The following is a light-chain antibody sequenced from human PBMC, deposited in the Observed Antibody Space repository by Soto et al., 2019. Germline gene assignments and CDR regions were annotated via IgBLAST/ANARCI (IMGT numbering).Light chain of an antibody. CDR1: QFVSTN. Sequence: EVVMTQSPATLSVSPGERATLSCRASQFVSTNLAWYQQKPGQAPRLLIYSASTSATGIPARFSGSGSGTEFAPPISSLQSEDFAVYYCQQYNNWPPLTFGGGTKVEIK. V-gene: IGKV3-15*01. J-gene: IGKJ4*01. CDR2: SAS. CDR3: QQYNNWPPLT.